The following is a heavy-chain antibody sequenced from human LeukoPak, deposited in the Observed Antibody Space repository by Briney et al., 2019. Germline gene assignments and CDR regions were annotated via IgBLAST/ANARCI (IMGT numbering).Heavy chain of an antibody. D-gene: IGHD6-13*01. V-gene: IGHV5-51*01. J-gene: IGHJ6*03. CDR2: IYHVESDT. Sequence: PGGSPQTSRQGSGSPFTSYWIGWVRQVPGKGLEGMGTIYHVESDTRYRPSFQGQVTISADKSISTDSLQWSSLKASDTAMYYCARARIAAAGNVYYMEVWGKGNPVTVSS. CDR3: ARARIAAAGNVYYMEV. CDR1: GSPFTSYW.